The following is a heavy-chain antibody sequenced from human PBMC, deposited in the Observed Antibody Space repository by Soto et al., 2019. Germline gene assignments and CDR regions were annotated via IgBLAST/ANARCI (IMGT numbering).Heavy chain of an antibody. CDR1: GGSISSGGYS. J-gene: IGHJ5*02. V-gene: IGHV4-30-2*01. CDR2: IYHSGST. D-gene: IGHD2-2*01. Sequence: PSETLSLTCTVSGGSISSGGYSWSWIRQPPGKGLEWIGYIYHSGSTYYNPSLKSRVTISVDRSKNQFSLKLSSVTAADTAVYYCARATNIVVVPHQSQGWFDPWGQGTLVTVSS. CDR3: ARATNIVVVPHQSQGWFDP.